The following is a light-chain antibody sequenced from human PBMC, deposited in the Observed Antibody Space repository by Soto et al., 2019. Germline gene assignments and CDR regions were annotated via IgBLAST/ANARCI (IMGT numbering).Light chain of an antibody. CDR1: QGISSY. Sequence: AIRMTQSPSSFSASTGDRVTITCRASQGISSYLAWYQQKPGQAPKLLIYAASTLQSGVPSRFSGSGSGTYFTLTISCLQSEDFATYYCQQYYSYPPTFGQGTKLEIK. CDR2: AAS. CDR3: QQYYSYPPT. V-gene: IGKV1-8*01. J-gene: IGKJ2*01.